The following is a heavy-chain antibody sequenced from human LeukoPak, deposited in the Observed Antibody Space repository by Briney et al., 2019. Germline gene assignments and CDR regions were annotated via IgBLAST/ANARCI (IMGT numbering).Heavy chain of an antibody. D-gene: IGHD3-9*01. CDR2: IRSKAYGGTP. CDR1: GFSFGDFA. Sequence: GSLRLSCTVSGFSFGDFAMSWVRQAPGKGLEWVGFIRSKAYGGTPEYAASVKGRFTISRDDSKSIAYLHMNSLKTVDTAVYYCATSSYDILTGYFIFWGQGTLVTVSS. CDR3: ATSSYDILTGYFIF. V-gene: IGHV3-49*04. J-gene: IGHJ4*02.